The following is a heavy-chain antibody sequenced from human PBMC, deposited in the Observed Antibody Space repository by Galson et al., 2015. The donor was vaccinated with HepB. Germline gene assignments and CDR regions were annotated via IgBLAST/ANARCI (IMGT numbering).Heavy chain of an antibody. V-gene: IGHV3-48*02. CDR1: GFTFSSYS. Sequence: SLRLSCAASGFTFSSYSMNWVRQAPGKGLEWVSYISSSSSTIYYADSVKGRFTISRDNAKNSLCLQMNSLRDEDTAVYYCARGVDGSGFDYWGQGTLVTVSS. CDR2: ISSSSSTI. D-gene: IGHD3-3*01. J-gene: IGHJ4*02. CDR3: ARGVDGSGFDY.